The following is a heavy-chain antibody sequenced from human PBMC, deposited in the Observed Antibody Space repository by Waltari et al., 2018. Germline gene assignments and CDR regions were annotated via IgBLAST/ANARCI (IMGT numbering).Heavy chain of an antibody. CDR2: ISGSGVST. J-gene: IGHJ4*02. Sequence: VQLVQSGAEVKKPGASVKVSCKASGYTFTSYYMHWVRQAPGQGLEWVSAISGSGVSTDYADSVKVRFTISRDNSKNTLYLQMNSLRAEDTAVYYCAKDFGYYYDSSGSPFDYWGQGTLVIVSS. D-gene: IGHD3-22*01. V-gene: IGHV3-23*04. CDR1: GYTFTSYY. CDR3: AKDFGYYYDSSGSPFDY.